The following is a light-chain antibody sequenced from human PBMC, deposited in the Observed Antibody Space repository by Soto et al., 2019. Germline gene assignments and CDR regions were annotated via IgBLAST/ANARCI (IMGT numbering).Light chain of an antibody. J-gene: IGKJ2*01. V-gene: IGKV2-28*01. CDR3: MQPLQTPRT. Sequence: DIVMTQSPLSLPVTPGEPASISCRSSQSLLHNNGYNYLDWYLQRPGQSPQLLIYLGSNRASGVPDRFSGSGSGTDFTLKISRVEAEDVGLYYCMQPLQTPRTFGQGTKLEIK. CDR1: QSLLHNNGYNY. CDR2: LGS.